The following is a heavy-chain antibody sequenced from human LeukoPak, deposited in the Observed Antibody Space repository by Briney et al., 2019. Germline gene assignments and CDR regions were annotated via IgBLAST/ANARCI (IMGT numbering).Heavy chain of an antibody. CDR3: ARAFPTVTTFDY. CDR1: GFSLGTSGMC. V-gene: IGHV2-70*11. D-gene: IGHD4-17*01. CDR2: IDWDDDK. J-gene: IGHJ4*02. Sequence: GPTLVKPTQTLTLTCTFSGFSLGTSGMCVSWIRQPPGKALEWLARIDWDDDKYYRTSLQTRLTISKDTSKNQVVLTMTNMDPVDTATYYCARAFPTVTTFDYWGQGTLVTVSS.